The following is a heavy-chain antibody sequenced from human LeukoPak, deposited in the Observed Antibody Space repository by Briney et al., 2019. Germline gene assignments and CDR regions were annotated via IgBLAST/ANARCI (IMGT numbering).Heavy chain of an antibody. CDR2: INHSGST. CDR3: AREGRYSGYADNWFDP. CDR1: GGSFSGYY. J-gene: IGHJ5*02. V-gene: IGHV4-34*01. Sequence: SETLSLTCAVYGGSFSGYYWSWIRQPPGKGLEWIGEINHSGSTNYNPSLKSRVTISVDTSKNQFSLKLSSETAADTAVYYCAREGRYSGYADNWFDPWGQGTLVTVSS. D-gene: IGHD5-12*01.